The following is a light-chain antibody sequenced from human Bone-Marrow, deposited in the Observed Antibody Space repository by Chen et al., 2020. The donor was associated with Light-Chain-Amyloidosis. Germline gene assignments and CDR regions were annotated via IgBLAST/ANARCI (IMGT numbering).Light chain of an antibody. J-gene: IGLJ2*01. CDR1: SGDVGRYNY. CDR2: EVT. V-gene: IGLV2-8*01. Sequence: QSALTQPPSASGSPGQSVTISCTGTSGDVGRYNYVSWYQQNPGKAPKLIIYEVTKRPSGVPDRFSGSKSGNTASLTVSGLQADDEADYYCSSYAGDNNYVVFGGGTKLTVL. CDR3: SSYAGDNNYVV.